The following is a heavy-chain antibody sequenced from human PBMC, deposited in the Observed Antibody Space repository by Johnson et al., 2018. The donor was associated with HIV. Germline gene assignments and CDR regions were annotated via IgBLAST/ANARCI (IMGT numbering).Heavy chain of an antibody. V-gene: IGHV3-74*02. Sequence: VQLVESGGGLVKPGGSLRLSCTASGFRFSSSWMHWVRQAPGKGLVWVSRMNRDGGSTAYADAVKGLFTISRENTKDTLSLQMNSLRAEETGVYYCAKTQLLADDIFNFWGQGTMVIVSS. CDR3: AKTQLLADDIFNF. D-gene: IGHD6-19*01. CDR2: MNRDGGST. J-gene: IGHJ3*01. CDR1: GFRFSSSW.